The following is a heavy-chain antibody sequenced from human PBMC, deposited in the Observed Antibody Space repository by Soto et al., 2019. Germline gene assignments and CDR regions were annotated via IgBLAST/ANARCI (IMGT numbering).Heavy chain of an antibody. V-gene: IGHV1-18*01. Sequence: GASVKVSCKGSGYTFARYGVSWVRQAPGQGLEWMGWISLYNGNTNYARKVQGRVTMTADTSTSTAYMELRSLRSDDTAVYYCARVIAVAGNTHLRMDVWGQGTTVTVSS. D-gene: IGHD6-19*01. CDR2: ISLYNGNT. CDR3: ARVIAVAGNTHLRMDV. J-gene: IGHJ6*02. CDR1: GYTFARYG.